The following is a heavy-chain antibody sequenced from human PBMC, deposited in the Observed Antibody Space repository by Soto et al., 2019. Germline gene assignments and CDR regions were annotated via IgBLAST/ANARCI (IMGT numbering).Heavy chain of an antibody. CDR1: GFTFSSYG. D-gene: IGHD3-3*01. CDR3: DKGDAIFGVALPMDV. Sequence: QVQRVESGGGVVQPGRSLRLSCAASGFTFSSYGMHWVRQAPGKGPEWVAVISYDGSNKYYGGSVKGRFTVSRDNSKKTLYLQMTSQRVENTAVFYFDKGDAIFGVALPMDVGGQGTTVTVSS. CDR2: ISYDGSNK. V-gene: IGHV3-30*18. J-gene: IGHJ6*02.